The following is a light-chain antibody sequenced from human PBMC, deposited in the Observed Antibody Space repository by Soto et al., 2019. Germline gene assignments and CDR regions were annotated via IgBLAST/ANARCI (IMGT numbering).Light chain of an antibody. Sequence: EIVMTQSPATLSVSPGERATISCRASQSVSGNLAWYQQKPGQAPRLLIYGASTRSTGNPARFSGSGSGTEFTLTISSLQYEDFSVYYCQQNNNWPRAFGQGTKVEIK. CDR2: GAS. V-gene: IGKV3-15*01. CDR3: QQNNNWPRA. CDR1: QSVSGN. J-gene: IGKJ1*01.